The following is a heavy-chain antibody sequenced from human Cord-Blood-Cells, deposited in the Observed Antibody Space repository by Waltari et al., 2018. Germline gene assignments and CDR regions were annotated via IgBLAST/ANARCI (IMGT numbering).Heavy chain of an antibody. V-gene: IGHV4-34*01. CDR2: INHSGST. CDR1: GGSFSGYY. Sequence: QVQLHQWGAGLLKPSETLSLTCAVYGGSFSGYYWSWIRQPPGKGLEWIGEINHSGSTNYNPSLKSRVTISVDTSKNQFSLKLSSVTAADTAVYYCARGASSGYYYYYYYGMDVWGQGTTVTVSS. CDR3: ARGASSGYYYYYYYGMDV. D-gene: IGHD3-22*01. J-gene: IGHJ6*02.